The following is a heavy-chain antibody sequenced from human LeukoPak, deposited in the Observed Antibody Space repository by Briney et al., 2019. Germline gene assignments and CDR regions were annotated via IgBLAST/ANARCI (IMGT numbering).Heavy chain of an antibody. D-gene: IGHD3-22*01. CDR1: GFTFSSYG. Sequence: PGRSLRLSRAASGFTFSSYGMHWVRQAPGKGLEWVAVISYDGSNKYYADSVKGRFTISRDNSKNTLYLQMNSLRAEDTAVYYCAKGGYYDSSGYYDGPDYWGQGTLVTVSS. CDR3: AKGGYYDSSGYYDGPDY. J-gene: IGHJ4*02. CDR2: ISYDGSNK. V-gene: IGHV3-30*18.